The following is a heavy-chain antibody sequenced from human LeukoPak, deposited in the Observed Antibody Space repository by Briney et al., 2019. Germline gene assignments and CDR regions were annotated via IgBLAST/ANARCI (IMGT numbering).Heavy chain of an antibody. CDR1: GYSFTNYV. J-gene: IGHJ4*02. D-gene: IGHD6-13*01. CDR3: ARPGTSWYTTYYFDS. V-gene: IGHV1-18*01. CDR2: ISPYNGNT. Sequence: ASVKVSCKASGYSFTNYVINWVRQVPGQGLEWIGWISPYNGNTDYAQKPQGRVTLTTDTSTSTAYMELRSLRSDDTAVYYCARPGTSWYTTYYFDSWGQGTLVTVSS.